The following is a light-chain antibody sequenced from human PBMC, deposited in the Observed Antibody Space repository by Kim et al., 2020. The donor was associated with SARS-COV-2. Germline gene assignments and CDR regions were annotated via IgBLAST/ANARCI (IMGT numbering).Light chain of an antibody. V-gene: IGLV1-44*01. CDR2: RNS. CDR1: SSNIGSNS. Sequence: GQRVSISCSGSSSNIGSNSVNWYQQIPGTAPRLLIYRNSQRPSGVPDRFSGSKSGTSASLAISGLQSEDEADYNCAAWDDSLNALIFGGGTKVTVL. J-gene: IGLJ2*01. CDR3: AAWDDSLNALI.